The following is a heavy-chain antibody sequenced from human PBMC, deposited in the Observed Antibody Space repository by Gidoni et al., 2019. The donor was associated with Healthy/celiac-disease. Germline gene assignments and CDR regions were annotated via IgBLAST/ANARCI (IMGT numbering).Heavy chain of an antibody. CDR3: AKDSIAVAGTSWFDP. Sequence: EVQLVESGGGLVQPGRSLRLSCAASGFTFDDYAMHWVRQAPGKGLEWVSGISWNSGSIGYADSVKGRFTISRDNAKNSLYLQMNSLRAEDTALYYCAKDSIAVAGTSWFDPWGQGTLVTVSS. CDR1: GFTFDDYA. J-gene: IGHJ5*02. CDR2: ISWNSGSI. V-gene: IGHV3-9*01. D-gene: IGHD6-19*01.